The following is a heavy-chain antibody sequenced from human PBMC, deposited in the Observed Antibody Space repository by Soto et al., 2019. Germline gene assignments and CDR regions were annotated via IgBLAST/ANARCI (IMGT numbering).Heavy chain of an antibody. J-gene: IGHJ6*02. D-gene: IGHD6-13*01. Sequence: GGSLRLSCAASGFPFSIYDMHLVRQSTGKGLEWVSAIGTAGDTYYPGSVKGRFTISRENAKNSLYLQMNRLRAGDTAVYYCAREMSSSSWYYGMDVWGQGSTVTVSS. CDR3: AREMSSSSWYYGMDV. V-gene: IGHV3-13*01. CDR1: GFPFSIYD. CDR2: IGTAGDT.